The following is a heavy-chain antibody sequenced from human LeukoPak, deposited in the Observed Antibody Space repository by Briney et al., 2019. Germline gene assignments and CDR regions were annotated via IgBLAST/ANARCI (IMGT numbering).Heavy chain of an antibody. Sequence: ASVKVSCMASVYTLTGYYIHWVRPAPGQGLEGVGWINPNSGGTNYAQKFQGRVTMTRDTSISTAYMELSRLRSDDTAVYYCATVVATQGHDYWGQGSLVTVSS. CDR2: INPNSGGT. J-gene: IGHJ4*02. V-gene: IGHV1-2*02. D-gene: IGHD5-12*01. CDR1: VYTLTGYY. CDR3: ATVVATQGHDY.